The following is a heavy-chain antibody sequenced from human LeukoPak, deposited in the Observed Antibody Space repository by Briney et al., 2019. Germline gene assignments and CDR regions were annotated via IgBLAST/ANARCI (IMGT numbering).Heavy chain of an antibody. Sequence: ASVKVSCKASGGTFSSYAISWVRQAPGQGLEWMGGIIPIFGTANYAQKFQGRVTITADESTSTAYMELSSLRSDDTAVYYCARDPAAGITGTTFDYWGQGTLVTVSS. V-gene: IGHV1-69*13. CDR3: ARDPAAGITGTTFDY. D-gene: IGHD1-7*01. CDR2: IIPIFGTA. J-gene: IGHJ4*02. CDR1: GGTFSSYA.